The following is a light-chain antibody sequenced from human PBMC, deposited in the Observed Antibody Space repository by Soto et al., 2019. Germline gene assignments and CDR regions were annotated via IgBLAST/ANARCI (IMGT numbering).Light chain of an antibody. J-gene: IGLJ2*01. V-gene: IGLV1-44*01. CDR3: SSWDDSLLVV. Sequence: QSVLTQPPSASGTPGQTVIVSCSGSSSNIGSYTVNWYQQLPGTAPRLLIYYNDQRPSGVPDRFSGSKSGTSASLAISGLRSEDEADYYCSSWDDSLLVVFGGGTKLTVL. CDR1: SSNIGSYT. CDR2: YND.